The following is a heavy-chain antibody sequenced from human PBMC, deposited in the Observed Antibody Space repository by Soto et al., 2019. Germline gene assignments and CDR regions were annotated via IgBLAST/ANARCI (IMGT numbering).Heavy chain of an antibody. CDR1: GGTFSSYA. CDR2: IIPIFGTA. CDR3: ARVFTSHTIAVAGPWAFGI. V-gene: IGHV1-69*01. D-gene: IGHD6-19*01. J-gene: IGHJ3*02. Sequence: QVQLVQSGAEVKKPGSSVKVSCKASGGTFSSYAISWVRQAPGQGLEWMGGIIPIFGTANYAQKFQGRVTITADESMSTASLELSSLRSEDTAVYYCARVFTSHTIAVAGPWAFGIWGQGTMVTVSS.